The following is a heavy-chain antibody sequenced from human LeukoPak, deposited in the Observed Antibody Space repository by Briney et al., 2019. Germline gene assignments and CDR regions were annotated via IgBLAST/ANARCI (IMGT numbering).Heavy chain of an antibody. CDR3: ARDTPGYYYDSSGAFDY. J-gene: IGHJ4*02. V-gene: IGHV1-8*03. CDR2: MNPNSGNT. D-gene: IGHD3-22*01. Sequence: ASVKVSCKASGGTFNNYTINWVRQATGQGLEWMGWMNPNSGNTGYAQKFQGRVTITRNTSISTAYMELSRLRSDDTAVYYCARDTPGYYYDSSGAFDYWGQGTLVTVSS. CDR1: GGTFNNYT.